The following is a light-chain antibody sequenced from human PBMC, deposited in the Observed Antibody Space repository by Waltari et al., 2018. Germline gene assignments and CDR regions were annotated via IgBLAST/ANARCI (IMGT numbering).Light chain of an antibody. CDR1: KLGDKY. Sequence: SYELTQPPSVSVSPGQTASITCSGDKLGDKYACWYQQKPGQSPVLVIYQCSKRPSGIPERFSGSNSGNTATLTISGTQAMDEADYYCQAWDSSTASVVFGGGTKLTVL. V-gene: IGLV3-1*01. CDR2: QCS. J-gene: IGLJ2*01. CDR3: QAWDSSTASVV.